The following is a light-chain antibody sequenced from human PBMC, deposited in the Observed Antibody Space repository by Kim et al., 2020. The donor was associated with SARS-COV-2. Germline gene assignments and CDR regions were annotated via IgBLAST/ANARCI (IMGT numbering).Light chain of an antibody. CDR2: DVR. CDR1: SSDVGRYNY. Sequence: GQSITSACTGSSSDVGRYNYVSWYQQHPGKAPNLMIYDVRQRPSGISNRFSGSKSGNTAFLTISGLQAEDEADYYCSSYTSSSAWVFGGGTQLTVL. CDR3: SSYTSSSAWV. J-gene: IGLJ3*02. V-gene: IGLV2-14*04.